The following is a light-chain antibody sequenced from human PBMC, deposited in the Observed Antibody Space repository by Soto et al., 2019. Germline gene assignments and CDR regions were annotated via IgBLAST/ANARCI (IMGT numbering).Light chain of an antibody. CDR1: QSVSSSY. Sequence: EIGLTQSPGPLSLSPGERDTLSCRASQSVSSSYLAWYQQKPGQAPWLLIYGASRRASGVPDRFSGSGSGTHFTLTISGLEPEDFALYYCHQYASSPFTFGQGKRRDI. V-gene: IGKV3-20*01. J-gene: IGKJ5*01. CDR3: HQYASSPFT. CDR2: GAS.